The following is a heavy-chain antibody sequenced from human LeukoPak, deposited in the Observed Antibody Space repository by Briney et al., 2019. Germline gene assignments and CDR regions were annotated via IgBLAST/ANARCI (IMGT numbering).Heavy chain of an antibody. J-gene: IGHJ4*02. Sequence: SETLSLTCAVYGGSFSGYYWSWIRQPPGKGLEWIGETNHSGSTNYNPSLKSRVTISVDTSKNQFSLKLSSVTAADTAVYYCARGPYYDSSGYYYTSGLDYWGQGTLVTVSS. D-gene: IGHD3-22*01. V-gene: IGHV4-34*01. CDR1: GGSFSGYY. CDR3: ARGPYYDSSGYYYTSGLDY. CDR2: TNHSGST.